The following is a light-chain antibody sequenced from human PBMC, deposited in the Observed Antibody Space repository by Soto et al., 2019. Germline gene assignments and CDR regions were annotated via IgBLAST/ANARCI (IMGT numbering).Light chain of an antibody. V-gene: IGKV3-15*01. J-gene: IGKJ1*01. CDR2: GAS. CDR1: QSVSSSY. Sequence: EIVLTQSPGTLSLSPGERATLSCRASQSVSSSYLAWYQQKPGQAPRPLIYGASTRATGIPARFSGSGSGTEFTLTISSLQSEDFAVYYCQQYNNWPPVFGQGTKV. CDR3: QQYNNWPPV.